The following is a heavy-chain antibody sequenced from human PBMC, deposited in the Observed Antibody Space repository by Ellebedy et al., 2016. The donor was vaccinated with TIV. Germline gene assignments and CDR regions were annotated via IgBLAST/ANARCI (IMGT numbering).Heavy chain of an antibody. CDR2: IYSGGST. V-gene: IGHV3-66*01. J-gene: IGHJ4*02. Sequence: GGSLRLXXAASGFTVSSNYMSWVRQAPGKGLEWVSVIYSGGSTYYADSVKGRFTISRDNSKNTLYLQMNSLRAEDTAVYYCAKGNRGRRFGESHFDYWGQGTLVTVSS. D-gene: IGHD3-10*01. CDR1: GFTVSSNY. CDR3: AKGNRGRRFGESHFDY.